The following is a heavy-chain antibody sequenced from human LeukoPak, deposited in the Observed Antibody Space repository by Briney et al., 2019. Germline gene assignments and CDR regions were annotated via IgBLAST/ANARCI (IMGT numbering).Heavy chain of an antibody. CDR1: GYTFTSYY. D-gene: IGHD3-22*01. CDR2: INPNGGST. J-gene: IGHJ3*02. V-gene: IGHV1-46*01. Sequence: ASVKVSCKASGYTFTSYYMHWVRQAPGQGLEWMGIINPNGGSTSYAQKFQGRVTMTRDTSTSTVYMELSRLRSEDTAVYYCARGLMIVVVIYGAFDIWGQGTMVTVSS. CDR3: ARGLMIVVVIYGAFDI.